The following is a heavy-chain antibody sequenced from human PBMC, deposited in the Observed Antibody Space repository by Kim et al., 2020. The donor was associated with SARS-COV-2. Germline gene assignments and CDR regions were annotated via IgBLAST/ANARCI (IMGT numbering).Heavy chain of an antibody. J-gene: IGHJ4*02. CDR3: AREGHSSGRAGNFDN. CDR1: GFTFGSAH. CDR2: ISADESIK. V-gene: IGHV3-30*03. D-gene: IGHD6-19*01. Sequence: LRLSCACSGFTFGSAHMHWVRQAPGKGLEWVAVISADESIKGYADSVRGRFSGSRDNSQNTLFLQIDSLRPEDTAVYYCAREGHSSGRAGNFDNWGQGTLVTVSS.